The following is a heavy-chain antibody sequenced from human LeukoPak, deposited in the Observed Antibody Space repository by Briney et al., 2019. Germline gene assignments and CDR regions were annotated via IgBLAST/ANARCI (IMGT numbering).Heavy chain of an antibody. J-gene: IGHJ4*02. V-gene: IGHV3-33*01. CDR3: ARDGASCFDY. CDR1: GFTFSSYG. Sequence: GGSLRLSCAASGFTFSSYGMHWVRQAPGKGLEWVAAIWYDGSNKYYADSVKGRFTISRDNSKNTLYLQMNSLRAEDTAVYYCARDGASCFDYWGQGTLVTVSS. D-gene: IGHD2-2*01. CDR2: IWYDGSNK.